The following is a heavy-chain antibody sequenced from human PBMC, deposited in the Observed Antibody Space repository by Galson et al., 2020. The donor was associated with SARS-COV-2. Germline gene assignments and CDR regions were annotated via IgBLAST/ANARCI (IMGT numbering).Heavy chain of an antibody. CDR2: IYHSGST. CDR3: ARDQSGLERAYDFWSGYYPTGPFDY. D-gene: IGHD3-3*01. V-gene: IGHV4-38-2*02. CDR1: GYSISSGYY. J-gene: IGHJ4*02. Sequence: SETLSLTCTVSGYSISSGYYWGWIRQPPGKGLEWIGSIYHSGSTYYDPSLKIRVTISVDTSKNQFSLKLSYVTAADTAVYYCARDQSGLERAYDFWSGYYPTGPFDYWGQGTLVTVSS.